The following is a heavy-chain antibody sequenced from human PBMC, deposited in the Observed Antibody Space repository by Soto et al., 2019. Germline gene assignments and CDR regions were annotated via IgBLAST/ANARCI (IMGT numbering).Heavy chain of an antibody. CDR3: ARVGYYYGSGSYYNVDFDY. CDR1: GGSFSGYY. Sequence: SETLSLTCAVYGGSFSGYYWNWLRQPPGEGLEWIGKIDQSGSTNYNPSLKSRVTISVDTSKNQFSLKLSSVTAADTAVYYCARVGYYYGSGSYYNVDFDYWGQGTLVTVSS. J-gene: IGHJ4*02. V-gene: IGHV4-34*01. D-gene: IGHD3-10*01. CDR2: IDQSGST.